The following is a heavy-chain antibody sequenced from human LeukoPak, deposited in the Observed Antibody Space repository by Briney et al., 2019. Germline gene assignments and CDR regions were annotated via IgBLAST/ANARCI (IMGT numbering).Heavy chain of an antibody. CDR3: ARAVAVAGTVYGLDV. V-gene: IGHV4-59*12. J-gene: IGHJ6*04. CDR1: GGSISSYY. D-gene: IGHD6-19*01. Sequence: SETLSLTCTVSGGSISSYYWSWIRQPPGKGLEWIGYIYYSGSTNYNPSLKSRVTISVDKSKNQFSLRLSSVTAADTAVYYCARAVAVAGTVYGLDVWGKGTTVTVSS. CDR2: IYYSGST.